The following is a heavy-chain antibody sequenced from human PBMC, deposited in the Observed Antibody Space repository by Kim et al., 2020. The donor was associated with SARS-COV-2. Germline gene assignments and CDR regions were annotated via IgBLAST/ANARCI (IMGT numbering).Heavy chain of an antibody. CDR3: ATVYRPHIAAAGTFDY. V-gene: IGHV1-24*01. Sequence: ASVKVSCKVSGYTLTELSMHWVRQAPGKGLEWMGGFDPEDGETIYAQKFQGRVTMTEDTSTDTDYMELSSLRSEDTAVYYCATVYRPHIAAAGTFDYWGQGTLVTVSS. CDR2: FDPEDGET. CDR1: GYTLTELS. D-gene: IGHD6-13*01. J-gene: IGHJ4*02.